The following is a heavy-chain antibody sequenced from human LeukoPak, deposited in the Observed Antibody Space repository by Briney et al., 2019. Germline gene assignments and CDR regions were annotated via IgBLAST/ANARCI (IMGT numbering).Heavy chain of an antibody. D-gene: IGHD6-13*01. V-gene: IGHV3-23*01. J-gene: IGHJ4*02. CDR2: ISGSGGST. CDR1: GFTFSSYA. CDR3: AKDLGHSSSWSGYYFDY. Sequence: GGSLRLSCAASGFTFSSYAMSWVRQAPGKGLEWVSAISGSGGSTYYADSVKGRFTISRDNSKNTLYLQMNSLRAEDTAVYYCAKDLGHSSSWSGYYFDYWGQGTLVTVSS.